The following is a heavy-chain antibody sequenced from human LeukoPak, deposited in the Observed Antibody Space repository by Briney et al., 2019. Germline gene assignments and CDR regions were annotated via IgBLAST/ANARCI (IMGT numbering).Heavy chain of an antibody. CDR2: MNPNSGNT. D-gene: IGHD1-26*01. CDR1: GYTFTSYD. Sequence: ASVTVSCKASGYTFTSYDINWVRQATGQGLEWMGWMNPNSGNTGYAQKFQGRVTMTRNTSISTAYMELSSLRSEDTAVYYCARGPRSGSYQDYWGQGTLATVSS. J-gene: IGHJ4*02. V-gene: IGHV1-8*01. CDR3: ARGPRSGSYQDY.